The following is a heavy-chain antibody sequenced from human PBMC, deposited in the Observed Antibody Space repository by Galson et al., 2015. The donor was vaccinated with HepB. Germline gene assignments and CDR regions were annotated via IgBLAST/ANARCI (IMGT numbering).Heavy chain of an antibody. CDR3: ARDLDGRSWYQPFDY. V-gene: IGHV1-18*01. Sequence: SVKVSCKASGYRFTSYGITWVRQAPGQGLEWLASTGTYTGITDYAQKFQDRVTMTTDSSTNTAYMELRSLTSDDTALYYYARDLDGRSWYQPFDYWGQGTLVTVSS. J-gene: IGHJ4*02. CDR2: TGTYTGIT. D-gene: IGHD2-2*01. CDR1: GYRFTSYG.